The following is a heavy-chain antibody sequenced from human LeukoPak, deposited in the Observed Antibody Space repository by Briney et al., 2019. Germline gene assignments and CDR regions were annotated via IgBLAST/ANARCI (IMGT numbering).Heavy chain of an antibody. CDR2: IYYSGST. CDR3: ARVITMVRGVRFDP. J-gene: IGHJ5*02. Sequence: SETLSLTCTVSGGSISSSSYYWSWIRQPPGKGLEWIGYIYYSGSTNYNPSLKSRVTISVDTSKNQFSLKLSSVTAADTAVYYCARVITMVRGVRFDPWGQGTLVTVSS. CDR1: GGSISSSSYY. V-gene: IGHV4-61*01. D-gene: IGHD3-10*01.